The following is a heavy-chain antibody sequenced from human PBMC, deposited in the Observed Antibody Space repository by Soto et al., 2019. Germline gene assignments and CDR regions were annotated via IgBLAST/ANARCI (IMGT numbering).Heavy chain of an antibody. V-gene: IGHV4-59*01. CDR2: IYYSGST. D-gene: IGHD2-15*01. J-gene: IGHJ5*02. CDR1: GGSLSSYY. Sequence: SETLSLTCPVPGGSLSSYYWSWIRQHPGKGLEWIGYIYYSGSTNYNPSLKSRVTISVDTSKNQFSLKLSSVTAADTAVYYCARGRGDCSGGSCFYNWFDPWGQGTLVTV. CDR3: ARGRGDCSGGSCFYNWFDP.